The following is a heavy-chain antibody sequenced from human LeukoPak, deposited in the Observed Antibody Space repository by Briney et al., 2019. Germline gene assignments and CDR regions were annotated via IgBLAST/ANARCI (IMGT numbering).Heavy chain of an antibody. Sequence: SVKLSCKASGGTFSSYAIRWVRHAPAQGFEWMGRIIPLFGTANYAQKLQGRVTITTDQATSTAYMERISRRSEDTAVYYCASCSYDSSGYYDLSYFDYWGQGRLPTVSP. D-gene: IGHD3-22*01. CDR3: ASCSYDSSGYYDLSYFDY. CDR1: GGTFSSYA. J-gene: IGHJ4*02. CDR2: IIPLFGTA. V-gene: IGHV1-69*05.